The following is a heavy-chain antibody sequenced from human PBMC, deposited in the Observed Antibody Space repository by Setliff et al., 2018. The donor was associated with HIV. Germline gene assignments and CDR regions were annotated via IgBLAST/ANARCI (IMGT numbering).Heavy chain of an antibody. D-gene: IGHD6-13*01. CDR1: GGSISSGGYY. CDR3: ARGGIAAAGTYYYYYMDV. Sequence: TLSLTCTVSGGSISSGGYYWSWIRQHPGKGLEWIGYIYYSGSTYYNPSLKSRVTISVDTSKNQFSLKLSSVTAADTAVYYCARGGIAAAGTYYYYYMDVWGKGTTVTVS. CDR2: IYYSGST. V-gene: IGHV4-31*03. J-gene: IGHJ6*03.